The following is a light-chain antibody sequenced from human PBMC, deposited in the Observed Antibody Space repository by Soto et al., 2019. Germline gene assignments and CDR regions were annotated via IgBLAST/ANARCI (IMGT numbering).Light chain of an antibody. J-gene: IGKJ1*01. CDR2: ATS. CDR1: QSISSY. Sequence: DIQMTQSPSSLSAFVGDSVTITCRASQSISSYLNWYQQKPGKAHNXLIYATSSLQSGVPSRFSGSGSGTDFTLTISSLQPEDFATYFCQQTYSAPQTFGQGTKVDIK. CDR3: QQTYSAPQT. V-gene: IGKV1-39*01.